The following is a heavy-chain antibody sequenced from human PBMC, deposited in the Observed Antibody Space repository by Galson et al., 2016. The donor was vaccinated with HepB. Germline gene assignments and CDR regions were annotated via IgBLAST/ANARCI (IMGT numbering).Heavy chain of an antibody. V-gene: IGHV4-34*01. J-gene: IGHJ4*02. CDR2: INHSGNT. CDR3: ARDDFWMDSTLD. Sequence: ETLSLTCAVYGGSFSGYYWSWVRQPPGKGLEWIGEINHSGNTIYNPSLKSRVTISLDTPKNLFTLQLSSVTAADTAVYYCARDDFWMDSTLDWGQGTLVTVSS. CDR1: GGSFSGYY. D-gene: IGHD3-3*01.